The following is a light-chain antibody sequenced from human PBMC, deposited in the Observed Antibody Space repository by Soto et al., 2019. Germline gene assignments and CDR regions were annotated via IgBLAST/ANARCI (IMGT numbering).Light chain of an antibody. Sequence: DIQLTQSPSFLSASVGDRVTITCRASQGISNYLAWYQQRPGTAPKLLIYAASTLQSGVPSRFSGSGSGTEFTLTISSLQPADFATYYCQQLHTYPFTFGPGTKVDIK. V-gene: IGKV1-9*01. J-gene: IGKJ3*01. CDR2: AAS. CDR1: QGISNY. CDR3: QQLHTYPFT.